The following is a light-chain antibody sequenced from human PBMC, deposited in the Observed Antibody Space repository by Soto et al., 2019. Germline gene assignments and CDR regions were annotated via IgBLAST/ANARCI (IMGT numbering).Light chain of an antibody. V-gene: IGKV3-20*01. CDR1: QSVSSNF. J-gene: IGKJ4*01. CDR3: RQYGYSLGFA. CDR2: GAS. Sequence: EIVLTQSPVTLSLSPGERATLSCRASQSVSSNFLAWYQEKPGQAPRLLIYGASSRATGIPDRFSGSGSGTDFTLTISRLEPEDFAVYYCRQYGYSLGFAFGGGTKV.